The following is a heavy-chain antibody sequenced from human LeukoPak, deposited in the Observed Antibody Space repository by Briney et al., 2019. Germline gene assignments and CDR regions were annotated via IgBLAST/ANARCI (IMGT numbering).Heavy chain of an antibody. CDR2: INPNSCET. Sequence: GASVTVSFRPSGYTFTDYYTVWVRQAPGQGLEWMGWINPNSCETNYAQRFEGRVTMTRDTSISTAYMELSSLRSDDTAIHYCARGSGNYALDYWGQGTLVTVSS. CDR1: GYTFTDYY. D-gene: IGHD4-11*01. J-gene: IGHJ4*02. V-gene: IGHV1-2*02. CDR3: ARGSGNYALDY.